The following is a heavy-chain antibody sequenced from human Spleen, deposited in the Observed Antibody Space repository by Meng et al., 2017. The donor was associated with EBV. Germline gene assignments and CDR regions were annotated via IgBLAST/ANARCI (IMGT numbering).Heavy chain of an antibody. CDR1: CFTFGYSA. CDR3: ALWFREHFDY. CDR2: ISAGIGNT. D-gene: IGHD3-10*01. J-gene: IGHJ4*02. V-gene: IGHV3-23*04. Sequence: VLLVWSRGPLVTPGGSLCPYCPASCFTFGYSAFSCGRQAPGKGLEWFSTISAGIGNTHYADSVKGRFTISRDNSKNTLYLQMNNLRADDTAVYYCALWFREHFDYWGQGTLVTVSS.